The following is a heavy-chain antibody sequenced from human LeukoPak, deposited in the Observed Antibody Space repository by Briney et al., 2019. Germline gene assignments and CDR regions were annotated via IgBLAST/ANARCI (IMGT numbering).Heavy chain of an antibody. D-gene: IGHD2-2*01. CDR3: ARSLVPAAYYGMDV. CDR2: ISYDGSNK. V-gene: IGHV3-30-3*01. CDR1: GFTFSSYA. J-gene: IGHJ6*02. Sequence: GRSLRLSCAASGFTFSSYAMHWVRQAPGKGLEWVAVISYDGSNKYYADSVKGRFTISRDNSKNTLYLQMNSLRAEDTAVYCCARSLVPAAYYGMDVWGQGTTVTVSS.